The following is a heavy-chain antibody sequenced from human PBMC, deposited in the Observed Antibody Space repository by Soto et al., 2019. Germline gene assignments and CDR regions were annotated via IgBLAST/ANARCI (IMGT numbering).Heavy chain of an antibody. D-gene: IGHD5-12*01. V-gene: IGHV2-5*02. CDR1: GFSLSTRGVG. CDR3: THRSRGYAYYFDQ. J-gene: IGHJ4*02. CDR2: ICWDDDK. Sequence: QITLKESGPTLVKPTQTLTLTCSFSGFSLSTRGVGVGWIRQPPGKALEWLALICWDDDKWYSPSLRSRITLTQQSSQPRMVLTMTNTDPLDTATSSCTHRSRGYAYYFDQGGQGTLVPVSS.